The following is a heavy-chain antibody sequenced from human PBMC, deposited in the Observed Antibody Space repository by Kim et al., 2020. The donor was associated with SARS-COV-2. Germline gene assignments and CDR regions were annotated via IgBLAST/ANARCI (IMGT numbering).Heavy chain of an antibody. CDR1: GGSVSSVRYY. CDR2: IYYSGRT. CDR3: ARGAYFVSGSYNGLDV. J-gene: IGHJ6*01. D-gene: IGHD3-10*01. Sequence: SETLSLTCTVSGGSVSSVRYYWSWIRQSPGKGLEWIGNIYYSGRTDYNPSLKSRVTLSGDTSKNQLSLKLSSVTAADTAVYYCARGAYFVSGSYNGLDV. V-gene: IGHV4-61*01.